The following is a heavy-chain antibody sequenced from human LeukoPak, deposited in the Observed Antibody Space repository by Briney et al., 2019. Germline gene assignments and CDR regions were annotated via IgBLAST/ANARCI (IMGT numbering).Heavy chain of an antibody. CDR1: GFTFSGYA. V-gene: IGHV3-30-3*01. CDR2: ISQDGSER. D-gene: IGHD6-13*01. J-gene: IGHJ4*02. Sequence: GGSLRLSCAASGFTFSGYAMHWVRQAPGKGLEWVAVISQDGSERHHTDSVKGRFTISRDNSRNTLYLQMNSLRPEDTAVYYCVREPGPGYFDYWGQGTLVTVSS. CDR3: VREPGPGYFDY.